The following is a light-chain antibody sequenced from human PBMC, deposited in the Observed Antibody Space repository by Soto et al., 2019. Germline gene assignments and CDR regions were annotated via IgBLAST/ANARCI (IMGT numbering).Light chain of an antibody. CDR1: HTVGSY. Sequence: EIVLTHSPATLSLSPGERATLSCRSSHTVGSYLAWYQQKPGQAPRLLIYGSSNRATGIPARFSGSGSGTDFSFTISSLETEDFAVYYCQQRTTGPALFTIGPGTKVDIK. CDR3: QQRTTGPALFT. J-gene: IGKJ3*01. V-gene: IGKV3-11*01. CDR2: GSS.